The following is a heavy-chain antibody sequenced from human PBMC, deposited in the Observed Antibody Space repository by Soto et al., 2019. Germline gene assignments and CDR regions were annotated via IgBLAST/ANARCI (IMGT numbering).Heavy chain of an antibody. CDR1: GGSITSSRYY. CDR2: IYYSEGT. Sequence: QLQLQESGPGLVKPSETLSLTCTVSGGSITSSRYYWGWIRQPPGKGLEWIGSIYYSEGTYYNPSLKRRAAISVDTSTNQYSLKLSSVTAADTAVYYCAGTLPAAEREGWFDPWGQGTLVTVSS. V-gene: IGHV4-39*01. J-gene: IGHJ5*02. D-gene: IGHD2-2*01. CDR3: AGTLPAAEREGWFDP.